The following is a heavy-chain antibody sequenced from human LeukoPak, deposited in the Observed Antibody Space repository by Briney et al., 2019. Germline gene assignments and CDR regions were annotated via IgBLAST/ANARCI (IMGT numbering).Heavy chain of an antibody. CDR3: ARDLDYGSGRSLGAFDI. J-gene: IGHJ3*02. CDR2: IKQDGSEK. V-gene: IGHV3-7*03. D-gene: IGHD3-10*01. CDR1: GFSFSNYW. Sequence: GGSLRLSCAASGFSFSNYWMSWVRQDPGKGLEWVSNIKQDGSEKYYVDSVKGRFTISRDKARNSLYLQMNSLRGEDTAVYHCARDLDYGSGRSLGAFDIWGQGTMVSVSS.